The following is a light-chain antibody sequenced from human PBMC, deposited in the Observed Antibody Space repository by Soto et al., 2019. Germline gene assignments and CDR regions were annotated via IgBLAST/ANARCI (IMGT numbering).Light chain of an antibody. CDR3: FSYTSSGTYV. CDR2: EVS. J-gene: IGLJ1*01. CDR1: SSDVGNYKY. Sequence: SALTQPASVSGSPGQSITISCTGTSSDVGNYKYVSWYQQHPGKAPKLMIYEVSNRPSGVSNRFSGSKSGNTASLTISGLQAEDETDYYCFSYTSSGTYVFGTGTKATV. V-gene: IGLV2-14*01.